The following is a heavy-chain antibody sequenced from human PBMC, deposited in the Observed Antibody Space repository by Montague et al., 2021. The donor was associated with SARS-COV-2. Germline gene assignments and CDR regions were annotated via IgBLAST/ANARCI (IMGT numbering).Heavy chain of an antibody. J-gene: IGHJ3*02. CDR1: GGSISSYY. CDR2: IYYSGRT. Sequence: SETLSLTRTVSGGSISSYYWSWIRQPPGKGLEWIGYIYYSGRTNXNPSLKSRVTISVDTSKNQFSLKLSSVTAADTAVYYCARGSGWMGNAFDIWGQGTMVTVSS. V-gene: IGHV4-59*01. CDR3: ARGSGWMGNAFDI. D-gene: IGHD6-19*01.